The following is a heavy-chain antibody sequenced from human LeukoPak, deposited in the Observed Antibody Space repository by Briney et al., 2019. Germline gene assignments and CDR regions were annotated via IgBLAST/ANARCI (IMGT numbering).Heavy chain of an antibody. CDR1: GSSIGSGYY. V-gene: IGHV4-38-2*02. CDR2: IYHSGST. CDR3: ARIGHDLYQTFDS. Sequence: SETLSLTCTVSGSSIGSGYYWGWIRQPPGKGLEWIGSIYHSGSTYYNPSLKSRVTISVDMSKNQFSLKLTSVTAADTALYYCARIGHDLYQTFDSWGHGTLITVSS. D-gene: IGHD2-2*01. J-gene: IGHJ5*01.